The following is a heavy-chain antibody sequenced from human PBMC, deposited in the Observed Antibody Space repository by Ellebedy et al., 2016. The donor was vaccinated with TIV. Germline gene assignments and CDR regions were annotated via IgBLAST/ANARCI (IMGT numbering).Heavy chain of an antibody. J-gene: IGHJ4*02. Sequence: GESLKISCAASGFTFSNAWMSWVRQAPGKGLEWVGRIKSKTDGGTTDYAAPVKGRFTISRDDSKSIAYLQMNSLKTEDTAVYYCTRDVGSGSPLPLYWGQGTLVTVSS. CDR2: IKSKTDGGTT. CDR3: TRDVGSGSPLPLY. D-gene: IGHD6-19*01. CDR1: GFTFSNAW. V-gene: IGHV3-15*01.